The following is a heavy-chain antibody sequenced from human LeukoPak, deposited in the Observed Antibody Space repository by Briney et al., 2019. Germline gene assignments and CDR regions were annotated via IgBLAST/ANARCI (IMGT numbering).Heavy chain of an antibody. CDR1: EFTFSSYA. Sequence: GGSLRLSCAAPEFTFSSYAMTWVRQAPGKGLEWVSSISGSGGDTYYADSVKGRFTISRDNSKNTLFLQMNSLRAEDTAVYYCAKAFRIVGATSDGYWYDYWGQGTLVTVSS. J-gene: IGHJ4*02. CDR2: ISGSGGDT. CDR3: AKAFRIVGATSDGYWYDY. D-gene: IGHD1-26*01. V-gene: IGHV3-23*01.